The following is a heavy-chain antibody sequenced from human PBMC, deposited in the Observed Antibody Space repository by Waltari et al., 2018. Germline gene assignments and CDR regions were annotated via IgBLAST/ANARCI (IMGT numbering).Heavy chain of an antibody. D-gene: IGHD7-27*01. J-gene: IGHJ4*02. CDR2: ISSSSSYI. V-gene: IGHV3-21*01. CDR3: ARDWGREDY. CDR1: GFTFSSYS. Sequence: EVQLLESGGGLFKPGGSLRRSGAASGFTFSSYSMHWVRQAPGKGLEWVSSISSSSSYIYYAYSVKGRFTISRDNAKNSLYLQMNSLRAEDTAVYYCARDWGREDYWGQGTLVTVSS.